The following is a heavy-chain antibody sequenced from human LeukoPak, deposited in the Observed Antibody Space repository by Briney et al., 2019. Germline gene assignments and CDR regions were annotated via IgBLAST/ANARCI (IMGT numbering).Heavy chain of an antibody. V-gene: IGHV4-59*01. CDR3: ARGLERRKDYFDY. Sequence: SETLSLTCTVSGGSISSYMWSWIRQPPGKGLEWIGYIRFSGNTNYSPSLKSRVTISVDTSKNQFSLKVSSVTAADTAVYYCARGLERRKDYFDYWGQGTLVTVSS. D-gene: IGHD1-1*01. CDR1: GGSISSYM. J-gene: IGHJ4*02. CDR2: IRFSGNT.